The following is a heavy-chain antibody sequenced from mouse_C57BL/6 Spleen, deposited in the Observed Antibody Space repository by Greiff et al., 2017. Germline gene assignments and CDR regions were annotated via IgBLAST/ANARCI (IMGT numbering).Heavy chain of an antibody. D-gene: IGHD1-1*01. V-gene: IGHV1-18*01. Sequence: VQLQQSGPELVKPGASVKIPCKASGYTFTDYNMDWVKQSHGKSLEWIGDINPNNGGTIYNQKFKGKATLTVDKSSSTAYMELRSLTSEDTAVYYCARRELLRYYFDYWGQGTTLTVSS. CDR3: ARRELLRYYFDY. CDR2: INPNNGGT. CDR1: GYTFTDYN. J-gene: IGHJ2*01.